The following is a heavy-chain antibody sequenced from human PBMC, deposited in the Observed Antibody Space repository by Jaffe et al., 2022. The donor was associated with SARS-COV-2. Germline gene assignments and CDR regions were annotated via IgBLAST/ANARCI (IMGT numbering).Heavy chain of an antibody. CDR3: ARGEGLLYYYYGMDV. J-gene: IGHJ6*02. CDR2: IYYSGST. V-gene: IGHV4-59*01. CDR1: GGSISSYY. Sequence: QVQLQESGPGLVKPSETLSLTCTVSGGSISSYYWSWIRQPPGKGLEWIGYIYYSGSTNYNPSLKSRVTISVDTSKNQFSLKLSSVTAADTAVYYCARGEGLLYYYYGMDVWGQGTTVTVSS.